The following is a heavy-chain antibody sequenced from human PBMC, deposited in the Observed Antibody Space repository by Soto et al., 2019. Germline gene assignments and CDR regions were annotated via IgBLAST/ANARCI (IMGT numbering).Heavy chain of an antibody. J-gene: IGHJ4*02. Sequence: PGGSLRLSCAASGFTFSDHYMDWVRQAPGKGLEWVGRTRNKANSYTTEYAASVKGRFTISRDDSKNSLYLQMNSLKTEDTAVYYCVGMVRGRPFDYWGQGTLVTVSS. V-gene: IGHV3-72*01. CDR3: VGMVRGRPFDY. D-gene: IGHD3-10*01. CDR2: TRNKANSYTT. CDR1: GFTFSDHY.